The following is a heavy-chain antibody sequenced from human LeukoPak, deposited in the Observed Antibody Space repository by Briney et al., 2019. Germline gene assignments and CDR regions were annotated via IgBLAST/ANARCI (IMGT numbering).Heavy chain of an antibody. D-gene: IGHD5-12*01. CDR1: GFTFSNYG. Sequence: PGRSLRLSCAASGFTFSNYGVHWVRQAPGKGLEWGAVIRFDGSTKYYAASVRGRFTISRDNSKNTVYLEMNSLRAEDTAVYYCARAYSRESGYDFVFENWGQGTLVSVSS. CDR3: ARAYSRESGYDFVFEN. CDR2: IRFDGSTK. V-gene: IGHV3-33*01. J-gene: IGHJ4*02.